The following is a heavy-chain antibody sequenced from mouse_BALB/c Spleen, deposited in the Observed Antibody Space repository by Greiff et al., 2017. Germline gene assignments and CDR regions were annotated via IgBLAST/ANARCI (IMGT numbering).Heavy chain of an antibody. V-gene: IGHV1-80*01. Sequence: QVQLKQSGAELVRPGSSVKISCKASGYAFSSYWMNWVKQRPGQGLEWIGQIYPGDGDTNYNGKFKGKATLTADKSSSTAYMQHSSLTSEDSAVYLCAREATGSFAYWGQGTLVTVSA. CDR3: AREATGSFAY. CDR1: GYAFSSYW. D-gene: IGHD2-2*01. J-gene: IGHJ3*01. CDR2: IYPGDGDT.